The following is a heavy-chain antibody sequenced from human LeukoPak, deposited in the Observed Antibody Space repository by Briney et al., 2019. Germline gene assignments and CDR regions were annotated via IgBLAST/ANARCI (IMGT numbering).Heavy chain of an antibody. J-gene: IGHJ4*02. V-gene: IGHV4-59*01. CDR2: IYYSGST. CDR1: GGSISSYY. CDR3: ARTYDYGDYVGIGY. Sequence: SETLSLTCTVSGGSISSYYWSWIRQPPGKGLEWIGYIYYSGSTNYNPSLKSRVTISVDTSKNQFSLKLSSVTAADTAVCYCARTYDYGDYVGIGYWGQGTLVTVSS. D-gene: IGHD4-17*01.